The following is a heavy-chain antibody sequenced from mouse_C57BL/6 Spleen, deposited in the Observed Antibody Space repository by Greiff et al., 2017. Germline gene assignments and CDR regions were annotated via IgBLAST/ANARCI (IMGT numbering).Heavy chain of an antibody. CDR2: INPSNGGT. D-gene: IGHD1-1*01. V-gene: IGHV1-53*01. CDR1: GYTFTSYW. Sequence: QVQLQQPGTELVKPGASAKLSCKASGYTFTSYWMHWVKQRPGQGLEWIGNINPSNGGTNYNEKFKSKATLTVDKSSSTAYMQLSSLTSEDSAVYYCARFITTVKNWYFDVWGTGTTVTVSS. J-gene: IGHJ1*03. CDR3: ARFITTVKNWYFDV.